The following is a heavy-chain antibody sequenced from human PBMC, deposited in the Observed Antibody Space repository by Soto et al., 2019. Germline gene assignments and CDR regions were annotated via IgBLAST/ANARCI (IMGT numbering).Heavy chain of an antibody. CDR2: ISPYNGTT. V-gene: IGHV1-18*04. CDR3: ARDGERDTGLNFYYYLHGMDA. CDR1: GDTFTTYG. D-gene: IGHD1-1*01. J-gene: IGHJ6*02. Sequence: VASVKVSCKASGDTFTTYGISCVRQAPGQGLEWMGWISPYNGTTKYAEKFQGEMTMTTDTATSTAYMDLRRLRSDHTAVYYWARDGERDTGLNFYYYLHGMDAWGQGTRVTVSS.